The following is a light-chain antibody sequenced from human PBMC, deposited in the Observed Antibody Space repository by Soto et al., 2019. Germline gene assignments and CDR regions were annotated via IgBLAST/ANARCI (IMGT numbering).Light chain of an antibody. Sequence: QSVLTQPPSASSIPGQTVTISCSGSTSNIGTFYVYWYQHLPGTAPKLLIYLGDQRASGVSDRFSGSKSGTSASLAINGLRSDDEADYYSAAWDDNLNAYVFGSGTKVTVL. CDR2: LGD. V-gene: IGLV1-47*02. CDR1: TSNIGTFY. CDR3: AAWDDNLNAYV. J-gene: IGLJ1*01.